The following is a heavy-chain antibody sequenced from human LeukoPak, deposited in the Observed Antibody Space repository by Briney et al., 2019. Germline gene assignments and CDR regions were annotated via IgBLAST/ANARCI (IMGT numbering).Heavy chain of an antibody. D-gene: IGHD6-19*01. J-gene: IGHJ4*02. Sequence: PGGSLRLSCAASGFTFSSYGMHWVRQAPGEGLEWVAVISYDGSNKYYADSVKGRFTISRDNSKNTLYLQMNSLRAEDTAVYYCAKEGGSGWALDYWGQGTLVTVSS. CDR2: ISYDGSNK. V-gene: IGHV3-30*18. CDR3: AKEGGSGWALDY. CDR1: GFTFSSYG.